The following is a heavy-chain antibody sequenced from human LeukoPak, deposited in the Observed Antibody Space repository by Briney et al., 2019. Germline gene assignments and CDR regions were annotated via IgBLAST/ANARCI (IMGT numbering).Heavy chain of an antibody. CDR3: ARGSPHFDTVWGSPLWDI. J-gene: IGHJ3*02. CDR1: GYTFTGFY. D-gene: IGHD3-16*01. V-gene: IGHV1-2*04. CDR2: INPNSGGT. Sequence: ASVKVSCKASGYTFTGFYIHWVRQAPGRGLEWMGWINPNSGGTNYAQKFQGWVIMTRDTSITTAYMELSRLRSDDTAVYYCARGSPHFDTVWGSPLWDIWGQGTVVTVSS.